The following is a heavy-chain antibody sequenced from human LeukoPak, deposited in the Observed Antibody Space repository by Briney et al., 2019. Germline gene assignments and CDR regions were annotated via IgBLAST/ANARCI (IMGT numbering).Heavy chain of an antibody. Sequence: PGGSLRLSCAGSGFSFRSFWMSWVRQPPGKGLEWVANIEEDGNKKNYVDFVKGRFTISRDNAKNSLYLQMNSLRVEDTAVYYCASGGHIDYCGQGTLVTVSS. CDR1: GFSFRSFW. CDR3: ASGGHIDY. J-gene: IGHJ4*02. D-gene: IGHD3-16*01. CDR2: IEEDGNKK. V-gene: IGHV3-7*01.